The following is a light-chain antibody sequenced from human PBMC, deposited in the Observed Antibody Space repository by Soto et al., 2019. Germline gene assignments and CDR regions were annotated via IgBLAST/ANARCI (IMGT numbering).Light chain of an antibody. CDR2: ASS. V-gene: IGKV1-6*01. CDR3: LQDYAYPRT. Sequence: AIQMTQSPSSLSASVGDRVTITCRASQGIRNDLAWYQQRPGKAPNLLIYASSNLQSGVPSRFRGSGSGTDFTLTISSLPPDDSATYYCLQDYAYPRTFGQGTMVEI. J-gene: IGKJ1*01. CDR1: QGIRND.